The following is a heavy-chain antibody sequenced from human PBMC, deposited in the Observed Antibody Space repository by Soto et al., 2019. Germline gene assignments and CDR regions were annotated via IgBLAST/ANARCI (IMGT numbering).Heavy chain of an antibody. CDR3: ARGNHRWLQLGYFDL. CDR1: GGTFSNYP. J-gene: IGHJ2*01. D-gene: IGHD5-12*01. Sequence: QVQLVQSGAEVKKPGSSVKVSCKASGGTFSNYPISWVRQAPGQGLEWMGGIIPIFGTVNYAQKFQGRVMITAYDSTSTAYMELSSLRSEDTAVYYCARGNHRWLQLGYFDLWGRGTLVTVSS. CDR2: IIPIFGTV. V-gene: IGHV1-69*12.